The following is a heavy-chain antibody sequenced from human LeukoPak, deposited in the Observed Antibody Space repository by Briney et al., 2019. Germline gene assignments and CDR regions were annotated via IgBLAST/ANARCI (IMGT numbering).Heavy chain of an antibody. Sequence: SETLSLTCTVSSGSISTSSYYWGWIRQPPGKGLEWIGSVFYSEITYYNPSLKSRVTMSVDTSKNQFSLNLSSVTAADTAVYYCARWVVAATISYWYFDLWGRGTLVTVSS. J-gene: IGHJ2*01. CDR3: ARWVVAATISYWYFDL. CDR2: VFYSEIT. V-gene: IGHV4-39*07. D-gene: IGHD2-15*01. CDR1: SGSISTSSYY.